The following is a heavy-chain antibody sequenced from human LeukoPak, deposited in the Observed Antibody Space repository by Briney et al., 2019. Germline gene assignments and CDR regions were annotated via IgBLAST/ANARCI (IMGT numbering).Heavy chain of an antibody. CDR3: AKDRPYCSSTSCYTEFDY. Sequence: PGGSLRLSCAASGFTFSSYAMSWVRQAPGKGLEWVSAISGSGGSTYYADSVKGRFTISRDNSKNTLYLQMNSLRAEDTAVYYCAKDRPYCSSTSCYTEFDYWGQGTLVTVSS. J-gene: IGHJ4*02. D-gene: IGHD2-2*02. CDR1: GFTFSSYA. V-gene: IGHV3-23*01. CDR2: ISGSGGST.